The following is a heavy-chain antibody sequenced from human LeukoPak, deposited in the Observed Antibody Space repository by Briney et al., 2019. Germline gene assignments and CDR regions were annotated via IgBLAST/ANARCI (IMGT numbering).Heavy chain of an antibody. V-gene: IGHV4-38-2*02. J-gene: IGHJ5*02. CDR2: IFHSGST. CDR1: GYSISSGYY. D-gene: IGHD6-19*01. CDR3: ARAVALYGFDP. Sequence: SETLSLTCSVSGYSISSGYYWGWIRQPPGEGLEWIGSIFHSGSTYYNPSLKSRVTISVDTSKNQFSLKLNSVTAADAGVYYCARAVALYGFDPWGQGTLVTVSS.